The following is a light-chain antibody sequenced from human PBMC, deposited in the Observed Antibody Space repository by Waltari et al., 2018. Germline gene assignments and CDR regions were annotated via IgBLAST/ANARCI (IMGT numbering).Light chain of an antibody. J-gene: IGLJ2*01. V-gene: IGLV1-40*01. CDR1: SSNIGAGYD. Sequence: QSVLTQPPSVSGAPGQRVTISCTGSSSNIGAGYDVHWYQQLPGTAPKLLIYGTSNRPSGVPDRCSGAKSGTSASLAITGLQAEDEADYYCQSYDSSLSGNVVFGGGTKLTVL. CDR2: GTS. CDR3: QSYDSSLSGNVV.